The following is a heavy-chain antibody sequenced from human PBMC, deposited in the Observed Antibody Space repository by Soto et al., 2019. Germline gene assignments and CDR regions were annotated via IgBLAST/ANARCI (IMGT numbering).Heavy chain of an antibody. CDR1: GFTFSSYA. CDR2: ISYDGSNK. Sequence: QVQLVESGGGVVQPGRSLRLSCAASGFTFSSYAMHWVRQAPGKGLEWVAVISYDGSNKYYADSVKGRFTISRDNSKNTLYLQMNSLRAEDTAVYYCARAGYCSSTSCYTGALGPDYWGQGTLVTVSS. J-gene: IGHJ4*02. CDR3: ARAGYCSSTSCYTGALGPDY. V-gene: IGHV3-30-3*01. D-gene: IGHD2-2*02.